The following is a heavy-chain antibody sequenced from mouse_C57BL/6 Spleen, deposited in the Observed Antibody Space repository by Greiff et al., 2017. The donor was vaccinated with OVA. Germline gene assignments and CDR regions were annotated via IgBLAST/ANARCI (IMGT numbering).Heavy chain of an antibody. D-gene: IGHD2-2*01. CDR2: INPNNGGT. CDR3: AGLRRSIYYFDY. V-gene: IGHV1-26*01. CDR1: GYTFTDYY. J-gene: IGHJ2*01. Sequence: EVQLQQSGPELVKPGASVKISCKASGYTFTDYYMNWVKQSHGKSLEWIGDINPNNGGTSYNQKFKGKATLTVDKSSSTAYMELRSLTSDDSAVYYCAGLRRSIYYFDYWGQGTTLTVSS.